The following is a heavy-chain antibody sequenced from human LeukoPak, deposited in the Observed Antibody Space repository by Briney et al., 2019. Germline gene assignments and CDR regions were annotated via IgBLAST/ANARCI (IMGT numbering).Heavy chain of an antibody. CDR2: IIPIFGRA. CDR1: GGTFSSYA. CDR3: AMEYCGGDCYSSFLDY. J-gene: IGHJ4*02. Sequence: SVKVSCKASGGTFSSYAISWVRQAPGQGLEWMGGIIPIFGRANYAQKFQGRVTITADESTSTAYMELSSLRSEDTAVYYCAMEYCGGDCYSSFLDYWGQGTLVTVSS. D-gene: IGHD2-21*02. V-gene: IGHV1-69*01.